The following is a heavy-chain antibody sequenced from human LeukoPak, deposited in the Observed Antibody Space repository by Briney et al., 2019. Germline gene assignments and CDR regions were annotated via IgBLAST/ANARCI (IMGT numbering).Heavy chain of an antibody. CDR3: AKDVKSDGVWDVDH. Sequence: GGSLRLSCAASGFTFDDYAMHWVRQAPGKGLEWVSGIYGSGEGQTFYADSVRGRFTISRDDSRNLVFLHMDSLRVEDTALYYCAKDVKSDGVWDVDHWGQGTLVTVSS. CDR2: IYGSGEGQT. V-gene: IGHV3-23*01. J-gene: IGHJ4*02. CDR1: GFTFDDYA. D-gene: IGHD4-17*01.